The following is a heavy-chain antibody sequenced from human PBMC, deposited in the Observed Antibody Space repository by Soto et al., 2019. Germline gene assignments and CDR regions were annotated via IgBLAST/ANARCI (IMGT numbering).Heavy chain of an antibody. D-gene: IGHD2-21*01. Sequence: GASVEVSCKASGFTFTIYGITWVRQAPGQGLEWMGWISANNVNTHYAQNFQGRVTITRDTSASTAYMELSSLRSEDTAVYYCARGGEPIDYWGQGTLVTVSS. CDR1: GFTFTIYG. J-gene: IGHJ4*02. V-gene: IGHV1-18*01. CDR3: ARGGEPIDY. CDR2: ISANNVNT.